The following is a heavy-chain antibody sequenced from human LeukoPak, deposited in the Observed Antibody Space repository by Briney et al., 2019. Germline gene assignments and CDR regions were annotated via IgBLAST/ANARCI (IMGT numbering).Heavy chain of an antibody. V-gene: IGHV1-18*01. CDR2: ISAYNGKT. D-gene: IGHD3-22*01. CDR1: GYSFTSYY. Sequence: DSVKVSCKASGYSFTSYYITWVRQAPGQGLEWMGWISAYNGKTNYAPMLQGRVTMATDTSTSTTYMELRSLRSDDTAFYYCARGLYFHNSRGLDYWGQGTLVTVSS. J-gene: IGHJ4*02. CDR3: ARGLYFHNSRGLDY.